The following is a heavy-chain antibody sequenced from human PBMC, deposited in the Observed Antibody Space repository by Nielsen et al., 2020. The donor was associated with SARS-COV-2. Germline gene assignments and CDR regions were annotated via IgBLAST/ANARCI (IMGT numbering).Heavy chain of an antibody. CDR2: INPNSGGT. J-gene: IGHJ6*02. CDR1: GYTFTADY. CDR3: ARARATIFGLVMSYGMDV. D-gene: IGHD3/OR15-3a*01. V-gene: IGHV1-2*02. Sequence: ASVKVSCKASGYTFTADYIHWVRQAPGQGLEWMGWINPNSGGTDYAQKFQGTVTMTRDASISTVYMELTSDDTAVYYCARARATIFGLVMSYGMDVWGQGTTVAVSS.